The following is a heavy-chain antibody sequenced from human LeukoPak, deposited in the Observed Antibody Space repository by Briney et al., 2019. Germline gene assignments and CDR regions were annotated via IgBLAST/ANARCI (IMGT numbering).Heavy chain of an antibody. D-gene: IGHD3-16*02. CDR2: ISSSSSYI. CDR1: GFTFSSYS. Sequence: KPGGSLRLSCAASGFTFSSYSMNWVRQAPGKGLEWVSSISSSSSYIYYADSVKGRFTISRDNAKNSLYLQMNSLRAEDTAVYYCARRYYDYVWGSYRHLDYWGQGTLVTVSS. J-gene: IGHJ4*02. V-gene: IGHV3-21*01. CDR3: ARRYYDYVWGSYRHLDY.